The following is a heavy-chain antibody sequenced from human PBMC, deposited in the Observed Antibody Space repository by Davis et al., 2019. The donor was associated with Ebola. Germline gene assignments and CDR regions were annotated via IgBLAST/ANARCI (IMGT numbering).Heavy chain of an antibody. CDR1: GGSFSGYY. CDR3: ARGGYSDWFDP. Sequence: PSETLSLTCAVYGGSFSGYYWSWIRQPPGMGLEWIGYVYNSGNTNYNPSLKSRVTMSVDTSKNQVSLKLSSVTAADTAVYYCARGGYSDWFDPWDQGTLVTVSS. V-gene: IGHV4-59*01. CDR2: VYNSGNT. D-gene: IGHD5-12*01. J-gene: IGHJ5*02.